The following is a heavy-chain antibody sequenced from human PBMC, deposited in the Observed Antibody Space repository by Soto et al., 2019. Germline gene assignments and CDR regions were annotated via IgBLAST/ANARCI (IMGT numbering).Heavy chain of an antibody. Sequence: SETLSLTCTVSGGSISSGDYYWSWIRQPPGKGLEWIGYIYYSGSTYYNPSLKGRVTISVDTSKNQFSLKLSSVTAADTAVYYCARGSYYYDSSGYHHYWGQGTLVTVSS. CDR1: GGSISSGDYY. V-gene: IGHV4-30-4*01. CDR3: ARGSYYYDSSGYHHY. D-gene: IGHD3-22*01. J-gene: IGHJ4*02. CDR2: IYYSGST.